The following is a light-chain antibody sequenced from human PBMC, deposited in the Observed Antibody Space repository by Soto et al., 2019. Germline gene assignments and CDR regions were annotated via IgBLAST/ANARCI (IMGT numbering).Light chain of an antibody. Sequence: QSVLTQPPSASGTPGHRVTISCSGSGSNFGSNTVNWYQHLPGTAPKLLIYNNDQRPSGVPDRFSGSKSGTSASLAISGLQSDEEADYYCAAWDDRLKGYVFGTGTKLTVL. CDR2: NND. V-gene: IGLV1-44*01. CDR3: AAWDDRLKGYV. CDR1: GSNFGSNT. J-gene: IGLJ1*01.